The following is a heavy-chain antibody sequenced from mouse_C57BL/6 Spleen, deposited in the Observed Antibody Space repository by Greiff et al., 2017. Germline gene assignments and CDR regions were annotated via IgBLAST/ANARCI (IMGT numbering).Heavy chain of an antibody. Sequence: QVQLQQSGAELVKPGASVKLSCKASGYTFTSYWMQWVKQRPGQGLEWIGEIDPSDSYTNYNQKFKGKATLTVDTSSSTAYMQLSSLTSEDSAVYYCARCGDGYYRYFDVWGTGTTVTVSS. CDR1: GYTFTSYW. CDR2: IDPSDSYT. V-gene: IGHV1-50*01. D-gene: IGHD2-3*01. J-gene: IGHJ1*03. CDR3: ARCGDGYYRYFDV.